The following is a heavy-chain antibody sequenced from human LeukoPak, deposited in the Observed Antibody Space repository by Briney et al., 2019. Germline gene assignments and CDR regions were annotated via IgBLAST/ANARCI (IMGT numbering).Heavy chain of an antibody. CDR1: GFAVSSNY. Sequence: GGSLRLSCAASGFAVSSNYMSWVRQAPGKGLEWVANIKQDGSEKYYVDSVKGRFTISRDNAKNSLYLQMNSLRAEDTAVYYCARDQLYSYGSGDDAFDIWGQGTMVTVSS. CDR3: ARDQLYSYGSGDDAFDI. V-gene: IGHV3-7*01. CDR2: IKQDGSEK. J-gene: IGHJ3*02. D-gene: IGHD5-18*01.